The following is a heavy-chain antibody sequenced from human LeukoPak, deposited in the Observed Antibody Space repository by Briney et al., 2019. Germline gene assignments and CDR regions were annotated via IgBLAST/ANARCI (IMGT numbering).Heavy chain of an antibody. CDR1: GFTFSTYA. Sequence: GGSLRLSCKVSGFTFSTYAIHWARQAPGKGLEWVAVISTDGSNQYYADSVKGRFTISRDNSKNTLYLQVNGLRAEDTAVYYCARELSRGEHLDYWGQGTLVTVSS. CDR2: ISTDGSNQ. V-gene: IGHV3-30*04. D-gene: IGHD3-10*01. CDR3: ARELSRGEHLDY. J-gene: IGHJ4*02.